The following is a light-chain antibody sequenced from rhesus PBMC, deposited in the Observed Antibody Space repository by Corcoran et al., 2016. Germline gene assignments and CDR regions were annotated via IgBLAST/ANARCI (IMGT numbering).Light chain of an antibody. V-gene: IGKV1-74*01. CDR3: QHGYGTPFT. CDR1: ENVNNY. CDR2: KAS. Sequence: DIQMTQSPSSLSASVGDRVTITCRASENVNNYLNWYQQKPGKAPKLLINKASTLQSGVPSRFSGNGAGTDYTFTFGSLQPEDVTTYYCQHGYGTPFTFGPGTKLDIK. J-gene: IGKJ3*01.